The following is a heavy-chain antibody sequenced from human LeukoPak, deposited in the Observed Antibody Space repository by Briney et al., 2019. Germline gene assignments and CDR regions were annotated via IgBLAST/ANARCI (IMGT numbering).Heavy chain of an antibody. CDR1: ENTFTNYG. CDR3: AIGQGVITWGGADVYDV. D-gene: IGHD3-16*01. Sequence: ASVRVSCKASENTFTNYGINWMRQAPGQRPEWMGWFSPYNGDTKYAPKLKGRVTLTADTLTSTAYMELRTLISDDTATYYCAIGQGVITWGGADVYDVWGQGTTVIVSS. J-gene: IGHJ3*01. CDR2: FSPYNGDT. V-gene: IGHV1-18*01.